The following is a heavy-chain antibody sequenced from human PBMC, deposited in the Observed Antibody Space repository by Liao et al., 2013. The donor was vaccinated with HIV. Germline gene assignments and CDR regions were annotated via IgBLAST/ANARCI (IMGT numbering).Heavy chain of an antibody. CDR1: GTSFRGYY. J-gene: IGHJ4*02. CDR3: ARGRTVATTPLAY. V-gene: IGHV4-34*01. CDR2: VTHSGGI. D-gene: IGHD5-12*01. Sequence: QVHLQEWGAGLLKPAETLSLTCAVDGTSFRGYYWSWIRQAPGKGLEWLGEVTHSGGINHNPSLKSRLTISVDTSKNQVSLKLDSVTAADTAVYYCARGRTVATTPLAYWGQGTRVTVSS.